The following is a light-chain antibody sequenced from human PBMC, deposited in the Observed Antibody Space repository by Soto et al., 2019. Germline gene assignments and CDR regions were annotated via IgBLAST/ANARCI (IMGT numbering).Light chain of an antibody. CDR2: GAS. CDR3: QQYGSSRT. V-gene: IGKV3-20*01. CDR1: QSVSSSY. Sequence: EIVTTQSPATLSVSPGERATLSCRASQSVSSSYLAWYQQKPGQAPRLLIYGASSRATGIPDRFSGSGSGTDFTLTISRLEPEDFAVYYCQQYGSSRTFGQGTKVDIK. J-gene: IGKJ1*01.